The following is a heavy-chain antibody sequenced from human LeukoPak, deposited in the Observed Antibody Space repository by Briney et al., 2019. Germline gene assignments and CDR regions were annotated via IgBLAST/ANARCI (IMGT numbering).Heavy chain of an antibody. CDR1: GFTFRSLG. D-gene: IGHD3-10*01. CDR2: IAYNGSSA. Sequence: GGSLRLSYRASGFTFRSLGMHWVRQAPGKGLEWVAVIAYNGSSAYYGDSVKGRFTISRDNSKNTLYLQLSSLRPEDTAVCYCANLTPRGHGMDVWGHGTTVIVSS. CDR3: ANLTPRGHGMDV. V-gene: IGHV3-30*18. J-gene: IGHJ6*02.